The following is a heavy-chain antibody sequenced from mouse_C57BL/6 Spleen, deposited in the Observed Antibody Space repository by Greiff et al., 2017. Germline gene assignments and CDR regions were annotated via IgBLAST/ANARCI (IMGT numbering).Heavy chain of an antibody. CDR1: GYAFSSYW. V-gene: IGHV1-80*01. CDR3: ARWEYYAFNN. Sequence: VKLQESGAELVKPGASVKISCKASGYAFSSYWMNWVKQRPGKGLEWIGQIYPGDGDTNYNGKFKGKATLTADKSSSTAYMQLRSLTSEDSAFYFCARWEYYAFNNGAKGTPPTVSS. J-gene: IGHJ2*01. CDR2: IYPGDGDT. D-gene: IGHD1-1*01.